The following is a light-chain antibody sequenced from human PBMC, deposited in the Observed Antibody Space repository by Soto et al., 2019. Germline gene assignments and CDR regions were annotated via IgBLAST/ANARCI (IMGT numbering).Light chain of an antibody. V-gene: IGKV3-20*01. CDR1: QSVSGN. J-gene: IGKJ1*01. CDR2: GAS. Sequence: EIVMTQSPSTLAVSPGERATLSCRASQSVSGNLAWYQQKPGQAPRLLSYGASNRATGIPDRLSGSGSGTYFTITISRLEPEYSAVYYYQQYGSSGTFGQGTKVDIK. CDR3: QQYGSSGT.